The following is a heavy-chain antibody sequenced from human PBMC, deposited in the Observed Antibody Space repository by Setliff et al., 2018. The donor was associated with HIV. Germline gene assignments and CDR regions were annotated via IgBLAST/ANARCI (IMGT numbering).Heavy chain of an antibody. V-gene: IGHV4-61*09. CDR1: GGSINIGSFY. Sequence: SETLSLTCTVSGGSINIGSFYWSWIRQPAGKGPEWLGHVYTSGNTYYDPSLASRVAISLDRSKNQFSLKLDSVTAADTALYFCARILLYDSSAYFVNAFDIWGQGTVVT. CDR3: ARILLYDSSAYFVNAFDI. J-gene: IGHJ3*02. D-gene: IGHD3-22*01. CDR2: VYTSGNT.